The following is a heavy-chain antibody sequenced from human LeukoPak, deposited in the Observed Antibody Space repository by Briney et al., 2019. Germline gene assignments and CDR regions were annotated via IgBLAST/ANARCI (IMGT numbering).Heavy chain of an antibody. CDR2: ISSSGSTI. CDR3: ASLSTAMVTFDY. V-gene: IGHV3-48*03. CDR1: GFTFSSYE. J-gene: IGHJ4*02. Sequence: GGSLRLSCAASGFTFSSYEMNWVRQAPGKGLEWVSYISSSGSTIYYADSVKGRFTISRDNAKNSLYLQMNSLRAEDTAVYYCASLSTAMVTFDYWGQGTLVTVSS. D-gene: IGHD5-18*01.